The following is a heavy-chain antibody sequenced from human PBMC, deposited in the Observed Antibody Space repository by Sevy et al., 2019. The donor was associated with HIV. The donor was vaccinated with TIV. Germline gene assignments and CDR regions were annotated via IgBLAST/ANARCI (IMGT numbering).Heavy chain of an antibody. D-gene: IGHD3-10*01. V-gene: IGHV1-8*01. CDR1: GYTFTRYE. CDR3: ARAIGTTVVTPVDY. CDR2: MNPNSGDT. J-gene: IGHJ4*02. Sequence: ASVKVSCKASGYTFTRYEINWVRQATGQGLEWMGWMNPNSGDTGSVQKFQGRVTMTRNTSISTAYMELRSLRSDDTAVYYCARAIGTTVVTPVDYWVQGTLVTVSS.